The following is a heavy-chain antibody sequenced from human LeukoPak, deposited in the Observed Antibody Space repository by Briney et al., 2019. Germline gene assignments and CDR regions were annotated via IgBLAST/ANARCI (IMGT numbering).Heavy chain of an antibody. D-gene: IGHD3-10*01. CDR3: TKDLTPGGADV. CDR2: IMWRSGST. J-gene: IGHJ6*02. CDR1: GSTSDDHA. V-gene: IGHV3-9*02. Sequence: GGSLRLSCAVSGSTSDDHAMHWVRQASGKGLEWVAGIMWRSGSTGYGDSVKGRFTISRDNAKKSLYLQMNGLRVEDTAFYYCTKDLTPGGADVGGQGTTVTVSS.